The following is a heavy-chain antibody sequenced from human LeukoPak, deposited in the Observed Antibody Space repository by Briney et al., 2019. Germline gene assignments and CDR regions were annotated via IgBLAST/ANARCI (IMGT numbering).Heavy chain of an antibody. V-gene: IGHV3-30*02. D-gene: IGHD3-22*01. Sequence: GGSLRLSCAASGFTFSSYGMHWVRQAPGKGLEWVAFIRYDGSNKYYADSVKGRFTISRDNSKNTLYLQMNSLRAEDTAVYYCARDYGEYYYDSSGYYGGFDYWGQGTLVTVSS. J-gene: IGHJ4*02. CDR1: GFTFSSYG. CDR3: ARDYGEYYYDSSGYYGGFDY. CDR2: IRYDGSNK.